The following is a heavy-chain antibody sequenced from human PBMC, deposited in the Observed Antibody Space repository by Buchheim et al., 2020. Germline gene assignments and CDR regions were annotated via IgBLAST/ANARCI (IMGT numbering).Heavy chain of an antibody. D-gene: IGHD3/OR15-3a*01. Sequence: QVQLQESGPGLVKPSETLSLTCAVSGASVSNISFYWSWIRQPPGKGLEWIGYIYNSGTTNYSPSLKSRITMSVDTSRNQFSLRLRSVTAADTAVYYCARKFGLVREPADSYYYYSLDVWGQGTT. CDR3: ARKFGLVREPADSYYYYSLDV. CDR2: IYNSGTT. CDR1: GASVSNISFY. J-gene: IGHJ6*02. V-gene: IGHV4-61*01.